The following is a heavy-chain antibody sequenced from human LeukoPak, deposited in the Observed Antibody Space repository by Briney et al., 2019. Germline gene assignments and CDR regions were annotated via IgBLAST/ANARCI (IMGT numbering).Heavy chain of an antibody. D-gene: IGHD6-13*01. CDR2: ISGSAATI. Sequence: GGSLRLSCAASGFTFSNYGMTWVRQAPGKGLEWVSSISGSAATISHADSVKGRFTISRDNSKNTLYLQMSSLRAEDTAVYYCATSTGYSSSWQTPNAYWGQGTLVTVSS. CDR1: GFTFSNYG. J-gene: IGHJ4*02. CDR3: ATSTGYSSSWQTPNAY. V-gene: IGHV3-23*01.